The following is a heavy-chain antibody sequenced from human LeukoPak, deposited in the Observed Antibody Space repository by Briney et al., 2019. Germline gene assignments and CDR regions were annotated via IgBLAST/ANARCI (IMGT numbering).Heavy chain of an antibody. D-gene: IGHD3-9*01. V-gene: IGHV4-39*07. CDR2: IYYSGST. CDR3: ARGGYDILTEN. CDR1: GGSISSSSYY. Sequence: SETLSLTCTVSGGSISSSSYYWGWIRQPPGKGLEWIGSIYYSGSTYYNPSLKSRVTISVDTSKNQFSLKLSSVTAADTAVYYCARGGYDILTENWGQGTLVTVSS. J-gene: IGHJ4*02.